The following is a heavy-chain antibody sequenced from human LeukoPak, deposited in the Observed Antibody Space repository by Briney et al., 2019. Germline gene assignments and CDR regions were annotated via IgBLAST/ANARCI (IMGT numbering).Heavy chain of an antibody. D-gene: IGHD1-26*01. J-gene: IGHJ3*02. CDR1: GYTFTNYG. CDR3: ARIVGATIWRGAFDI. CDR2: ISAYNGNT. Sequence: ASVKVSCKASGYTFTNYGISWVRQAPGQGLEWMGWISAYNGNTNYAQKLQGRVTMTTDTSTSTAYMELRSLRSDDTAVYYCARIVGATIWRGAFDIWGQGTMVTVSS. V-gene: IGHV1-18*01.